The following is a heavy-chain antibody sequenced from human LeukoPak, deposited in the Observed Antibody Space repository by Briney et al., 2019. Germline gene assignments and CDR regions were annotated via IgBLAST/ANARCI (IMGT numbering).Heavy chain of an antibody. Sequence: GGSLRLSCAASGFTFSTYTMHWVRQAPGKGLEWVAVISYDGSDTYYTDSVKGRFTFSRDNSKSTLYLQMNNLRPEDTAVYYCARVRGYRDEYYFDYWGQGTLVTVSS. D-gene: IGHD1-1*01. V-gene: IGHV3-30-3*01. J-gene: IGHJ4*02. CDR2: ISYDGSDT. CDR3: ARVRGYRDEYYFDY. CDR1: GFTFSTYT.